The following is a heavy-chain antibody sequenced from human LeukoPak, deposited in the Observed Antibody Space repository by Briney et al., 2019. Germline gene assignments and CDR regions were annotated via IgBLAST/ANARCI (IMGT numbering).Heavy chain of an antibody. CDR1: GGSISTYY. J-gene: IGHJ5*02. Sequence: SSETLSLTCTVSGGSISTYYWSWIRQPPGKGLEWIGYIYYTGSTSYNPSLKSRVTMSLDASKNQFSLELNSVTPADTAVYYCARGGNYWPQWWFDPWGRGTLVTVSS. CDR2: IYYTGST. D-gene: IGHD1-26*01. V-gene: IGHV4-59*01. CDR3: ARGGNYWPQWWFDP.